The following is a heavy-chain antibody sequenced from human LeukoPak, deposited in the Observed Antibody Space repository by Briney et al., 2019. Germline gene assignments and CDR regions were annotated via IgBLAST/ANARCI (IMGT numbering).Heavy chain of an antibody. J-gene: IGHJ4*02. CDR3: ARATHSSSWYFDY. CDR1: GGSISSGGYY. Sequence: SQTLSLTCTVSGGSISSGGYYWSWIRQHPGKGLEWIGYIYYSGSTNYNPSLKSRVTISVDTSKNQFSLKLSSVTAADTAVYYCARATHSSSWYFDYWGQGTLVTVSS. CDR2: IYYSGST. D-gene: IGHD6-13*01. V-gene: IGHV4-61*08.